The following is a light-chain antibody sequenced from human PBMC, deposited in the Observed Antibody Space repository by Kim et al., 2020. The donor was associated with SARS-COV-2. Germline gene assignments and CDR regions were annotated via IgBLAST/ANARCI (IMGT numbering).Light chain of an antibody. CDR3: QVWDSSSDHWV. CDR2: YVS. Sequence: SYELTQPPSVSVAPGKTARITCGGNNIGSKSVHWYQQKPGQAPVLVIYYVSDRPSGIPERFSGSNSGNTATLTISRVEAGDEADFYCQVWDSSSDHWVFGGGTKLTFL. J-gene: IGLJ3*02. CDR1: NIGSKS. V-gene: IGLV3-21*04.